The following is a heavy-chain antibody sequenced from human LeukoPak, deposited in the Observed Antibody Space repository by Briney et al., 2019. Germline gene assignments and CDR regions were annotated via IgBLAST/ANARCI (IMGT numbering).Heavy chain of an antibody. CDR1: EFSVGSNY. J-gene: IGHJ4*02. Sequence: GGPLRLSCAASEFSVGSNYMTWVRQAPGKGLEWVSLIYSGGSTYYADSVKGRFTISRDNSKNTLYLQMNSLRAEDTAVYYCSRSDYGSGPRTLWGQGTLVTVSS. D-gene: IGHD3-10*01. CDR2: IYSGGST. CDR3: SRSDYGSGPRTL. V-gene: IGHV3-66*01.